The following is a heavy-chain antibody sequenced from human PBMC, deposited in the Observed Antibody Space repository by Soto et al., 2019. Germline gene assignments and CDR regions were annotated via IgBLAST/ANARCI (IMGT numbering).Heavy chain of an antibody. D-gene: IGHD1-26*01. J-gene: IGHJ4*02. V-gene: IGHV4-31*02. CDR2: IFNSGTT. CDR3: ALALGPTTGLDY. CDR1: VPSTVSHYH. Sequence: QVQLQESGPGLVKPSQTLSLTCSVSVPSTVSHYHWTWIRHPPGKGLEWMGYIFNSGTTFYNPSLTSRLSISMDTSGNHFSLELRSVTAADTAVYYCALALGPTTGLDYWGQGTLVTVSS.